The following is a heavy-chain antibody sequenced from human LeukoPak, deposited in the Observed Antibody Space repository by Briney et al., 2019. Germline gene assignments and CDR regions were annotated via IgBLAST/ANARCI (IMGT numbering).Heavy chain of an antibody. D-gene: IGHD2-2*02. CDR3: AGYNCSSTTCYTGGFDY. CDR2: GSGVST. J-gene: IGHJ4*02. Sequence: GSGVSTYYADSVKGRFTISRDKSKNTLYLQMNSLRAEDTAVYYCAGYNCSSTTCYTGGFDYWGQGTLVTVSS. V-gene: IGHV3-23*01.